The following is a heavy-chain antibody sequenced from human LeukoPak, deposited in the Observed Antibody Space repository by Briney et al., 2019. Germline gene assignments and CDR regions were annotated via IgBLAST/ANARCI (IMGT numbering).Heavy chain of an antibody. CDR2: ISSDGTNK. V-gene: IGHV3-30*04. CDR1: RFTFRNYA. Sequence: GGSLRLSCAASRFTFRNYAMHWVRQAPGKGLEWVAVISSDGTNKDYADSVKGRFSISRDNSKNTLYLQMNRLRADDTAVYYCAREGSGSYYYYMDVWGKGTTVTVSS. J-gene: IGHJ6*03. D-gene: IGHD1-26*01. CDR3: AREGSGSYYYYMDV.